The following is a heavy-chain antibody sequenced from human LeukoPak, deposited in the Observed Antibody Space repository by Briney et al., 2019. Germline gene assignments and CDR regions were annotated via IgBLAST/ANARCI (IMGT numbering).Heavy chain of an antibody. CDR3: ARHEAAAGENYYYYYYMDV. D-gene: IGHD6-13*01. Sequence: SETLSLTCTVSGGSISSSSYYWGWIRQPPGKGLEWIGSIYYSGSTYYNPSLKSRVTISVDTSKNQFSLKLSSVTAADTAVYYCARHEAAAGENYYYYYYMDVWGKGTTVTISS. V-gene: IGHV4-39*01. CDR1: GGSISSSSYY. J-gene: IGHJ6*03. CDR2: IYYSGST.